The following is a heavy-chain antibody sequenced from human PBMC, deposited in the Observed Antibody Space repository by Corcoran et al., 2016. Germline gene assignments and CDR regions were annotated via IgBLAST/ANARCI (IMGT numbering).Heavy chain of an antibody. J-gene: IGHJ4*02. CDR3: SRQESNWGSY. CDR1: GYNLTKYW. CDR2: IYPADSNT. V-gene: IGHV5-51*01. D-gene: IGHD7-27*01. Sequence: EVQLVQSGAEVKKPGESLKISCKGSGYNLTKYWIGWVRQMPGKGLEWMGIIYPADSNTKYSPSFQGQVIISADKSISTAYLQLSNLKASDSAMYYCSRQESNWGSYWGQGTLVTVSS.